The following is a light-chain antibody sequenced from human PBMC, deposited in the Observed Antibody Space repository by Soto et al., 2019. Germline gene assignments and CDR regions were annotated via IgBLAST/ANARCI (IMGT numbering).Light chain of an antibody. CDR2: DVS. J-gene: IGLJ1*01. V-gene: IGLV2-14*03. CDR1: SSGGGEYKY. Sequence: QSVLTQPASVSGSPGQSITISCTESSSGGGEYKYASWYQQHPGTAPKLIIYDVSNRPSGVSNRFSGSKSGSTASLTISGLQAEDEADYYCSSYKTTTALYVFGAGTKVTVL. CDR3: SSYKTTTALYV.